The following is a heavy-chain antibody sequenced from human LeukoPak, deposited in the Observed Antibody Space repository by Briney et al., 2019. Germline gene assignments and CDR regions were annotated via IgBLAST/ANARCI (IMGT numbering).Heavy chain of an antibody. V-gene: IGHV1-46*01. CDR2: INPSGGST. CDR3: ASIYLGYCSGGSCPFIDY. Sequence: ASVKVSCKASGYTFTSYYMHWVRQAPGQGLEWMGIINPSGGSTSYAQKFQGRVTMTRDTSTSTVYMELSSLRSDDTAVYYCASIYLGYCSGGSCPFIDYWGQGTLVTVSS. CDR1: GYTFTSYY. D-gene: IGHD2-15*01. J-gene: IGHJ4*02.